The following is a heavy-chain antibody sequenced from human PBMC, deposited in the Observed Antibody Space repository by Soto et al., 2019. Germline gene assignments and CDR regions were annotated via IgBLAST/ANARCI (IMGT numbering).Heavy chain of an antibody. Sequence: PGGSLRLSCAASGFTFNTYSMNWVRQAPGKGLEWVSSISGSGRDIYDADSVKGRFSVSRDNAKNTVYLQMNRLRAEDTAVYYCTIHMHSVFWNKYRALLNWFDPWAHGTLVTVSS. J-gene: IGHJ5*02. CDR2: ISGSGRDI. CDR3: TIHMHSVFWNKYRALLNWFDP. D-gene: IGHD3-3*01. CDR1: GFTFNTYS. V-gene: IGHV3-21*03.